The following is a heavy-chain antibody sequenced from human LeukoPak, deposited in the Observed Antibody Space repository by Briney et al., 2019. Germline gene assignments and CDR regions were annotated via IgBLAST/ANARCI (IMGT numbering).Heavy chain of an antibody. Sequence: GESLKISCKGSGYSFTTYWISWVRQMPGKGLEWMGRIDPSDSYIRYSPSFQGHVTISADKSITTAYLQWSSLRASDTAMYYCARTDSAYEYLDYWGQGTLVTVSS. CDR1: GYSFTTYW. D-gene: IGHD5-12*01. V-gene: IGHV5-10-1*01. CDR2: IDPSDSYI. CDR3: ARTDSAYEYLDY. J-gene: IGHJ4*02.